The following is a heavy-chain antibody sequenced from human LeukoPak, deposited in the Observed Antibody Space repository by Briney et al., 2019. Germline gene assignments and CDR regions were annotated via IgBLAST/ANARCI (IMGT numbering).Heavy chain of an antibody. D-gene: IGHD6-13*01. J-gene: IGHJ4*02. V-gene: IGHV3-30*01. Sequence: GGSLRLSCAASGFTFSSYAVHWVRQAPGKGLEWVAVISSHGSDKYYADPVKGRFTISRDNSKNTLYLQMNSLRDEDTAVYYCARGLRITSAGHFLDYWGQGTLVTVSS. CDR3: ARGLRITSAGHFLDY. CDR2: ISSHGSDK. CDR1: GFTFSSYA.